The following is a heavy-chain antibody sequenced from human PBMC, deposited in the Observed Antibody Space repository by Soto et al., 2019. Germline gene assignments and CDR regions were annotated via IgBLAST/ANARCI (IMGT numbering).Heavy chain of an antibody. CDR1: GDSISTAY. CDR2: IYNGGSP. J-gene: IGHJ6*02. D-gene: IGHD3-3*01. CDR3: ARGEWLRRGYGMDV. Sequence: QVQLQESGPGLVKPSETLCLTCTVSGDSISTAYWSWIRQPPGKRLEYIGFIYNGGSPNYNPSLETRVTISPDPSTDQCSLKLNSVTAADTAVYYCARGEWLRRGYGMDVWGRGTTVTVS. V-gene: IGHV4-59*01.